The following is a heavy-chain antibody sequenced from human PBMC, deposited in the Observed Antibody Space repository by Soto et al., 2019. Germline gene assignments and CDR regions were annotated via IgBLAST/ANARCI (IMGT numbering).Heavy chain of an antibody. CDR1: GFTFSSYS. V-gene: IGHV3-21*01. J-gene: IGHJ5*02. CDR3: ARMTLDIVVVPAARYGWFDP. D-gene: IGHD2-2*03. Sequence: GGSLRLSCAASGFTFSSYSMNWVRQAPGKGLEWVSSISSSSSYIYYADSVKGRFTISRDNAKNSLYLQMNSLRAEETAVYYCARMTLDIVVVPAARYGWFDPWGQGTLVTVSS. CDR2: ISSSSSYI.